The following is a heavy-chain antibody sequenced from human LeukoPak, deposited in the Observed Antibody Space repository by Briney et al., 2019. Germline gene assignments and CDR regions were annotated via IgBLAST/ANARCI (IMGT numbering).Heavy chain of an antibody. J-gene: IGHJ3*02. V-gene: IGHV4-59*01. Sequence: PSETLSLTCSVSGGSIGTYYWTWIRQPPGKGLEWIGYIHYSGSINYNPSLNDRVTISVDTSKNQFSLRLSSVTAADTAVYYCARLRIVGDTYAFDIWGQGTMVTVSS. CDR1: GGSIGTYY. CDR2: IHYSGSI. CDR3: ARLRIVGDTYAFDI. D-gene: IGHD1-26*01.